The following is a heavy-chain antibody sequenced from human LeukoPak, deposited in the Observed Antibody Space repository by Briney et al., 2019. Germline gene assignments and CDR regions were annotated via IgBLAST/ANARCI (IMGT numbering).Heavy chain of an antibody. J-gene: IGHJ4*02. CDR2: ISGSGGRT. V-gene: IGHV3-23*01. D-gene: IGHD3-22*01. CDR3: ASSHDSSGYYYGYYFDY. CDR1: GFTFSSYA. Sequence: QPGGSLRLSCAASGFTFSSYAMSWVRQAPGKGLGWVSAISGSGGRTSYADSVKGLFTISRYNSKNTLYLQMNSLRAEDTAVYYCASSHDSSGYYYGYYFDYWGQGTLVTVSS.